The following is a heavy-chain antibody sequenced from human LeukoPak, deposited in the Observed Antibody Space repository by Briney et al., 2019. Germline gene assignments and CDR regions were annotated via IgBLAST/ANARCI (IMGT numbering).Heavy chain of an antibody. D-gene: IGHD2-15*01. CDR2: ISYDGSNK. Sequence: PGRSLRLSCAASGFTFSSYAIHWVRQAPGKGLEWVAVISYDGSNKYYADSVKGRFTISRDDSKNTLYLQMNSLRAEDTAVYYCARDLEDCSGGSCYSWFDPWGQGTLVTVSS. CDR3: ARDLEDCSGGSCYSWFDP. V-gene: IGHV3-30-3*01. J-gene: IGHJ5*02. CDR1: GFTFSSYA.